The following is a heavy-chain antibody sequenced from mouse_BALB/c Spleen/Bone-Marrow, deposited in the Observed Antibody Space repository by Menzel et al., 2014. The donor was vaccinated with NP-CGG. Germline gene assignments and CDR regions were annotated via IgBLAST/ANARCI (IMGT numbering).Heavy chain of an antibody. CDR1: GFTFSYYA. V-gene: IGHV5-9-4*01. J-gene: IGHJ2*01. Sequence: EVKVVESGGGLVEPGGSLKLSCAASGFTFSYYAMSWVRQSPEKRLEWAAEISSGGSYTYYPDTVTGRFTISRDNAKNTLYLEMSSLRSEDTAMYYCARDRYSFDYWGQGTTLTVSS. CDR2: ISSGGSYT. CDR3: ARDRYSFDY. D-gene: IGHD2-14*01.